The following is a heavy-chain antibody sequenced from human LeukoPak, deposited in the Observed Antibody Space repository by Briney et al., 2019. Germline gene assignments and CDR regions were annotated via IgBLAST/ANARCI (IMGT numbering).Heavy chain of an antibody. D-gene: IGHD4-17*01. J-gene: IGHJ6*02. CDR1: GFTFSNAQ. CDR2: IKRKTDGWNI. Sequence: GGSLRLSCAASGFTFSNAQLSWVRQVPGKGLEWVGRIKRKTDGWNIDYGADVTGRFTISREDSKNTLYLQMDSLKSEDTAVYYCTTYDYGDYYFFYGMDVWGQGTTVTVSS. V-gene: IGHV3-15*01. CDR3: TTYDYGDYYFFYGMDV.